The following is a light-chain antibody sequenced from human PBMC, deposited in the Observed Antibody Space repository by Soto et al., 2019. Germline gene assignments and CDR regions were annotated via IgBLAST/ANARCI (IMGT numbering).Light chain of an antibody. Sequence: EIVLTQSPGTLSLSPGESATLSGRTSRSISSPYLAWYQQKPGQAPRLLIYDTSTRATGCPDRFSGSGSGTDFTLTISRLEPEDFAMYYRHQYGRSPPISFGQGTRLEIK. J-gene: IGKJ5*01. CDR3: HQYGRSPPIS. CDR2: DTS. CDR1: RSISSPY. V-gene: IGKV3-20*01.